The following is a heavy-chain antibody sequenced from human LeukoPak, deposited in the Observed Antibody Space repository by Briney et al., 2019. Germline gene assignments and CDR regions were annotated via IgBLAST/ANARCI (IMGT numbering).Heavy chain of an antibody. V-gene: IGHV1-69*05. Sequence: SVNVSCKASGGTFSRYSIIGVRQAVGQVLDWMGRIIPIFCTANYAQKCQGRVTIIRDESTCTADTELNSLLSVDRAVYYCARGDSSGYSFFDYWGQGTLVTVSS. CDR2: IIPIFCTA. J-gene: IGHJ4*02. CDR3: ARGDSSGYSFFDY. D-gene: IGHD3-22*01. CDR1: GGTFSRYS.